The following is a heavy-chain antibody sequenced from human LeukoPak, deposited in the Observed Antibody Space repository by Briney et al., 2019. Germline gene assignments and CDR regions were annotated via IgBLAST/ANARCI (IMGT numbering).Heavy chain of an antibody. Sequence: PSQTLSLTCTVSGGSISSGGYYWSWIRQPPGKGLEWIGYIYHSGSTYYNPSLKNRVTISVDTSKNQFSLKLSSVTAADTAVYYCASRSGGGSQGAFDIWGQGTMVTVSS. CDR3: ASRSGGGSQGAFDI. V-gene: IGHV4-30-2*01. D-gene: IGHD1-26*01. CDR2: IYHSGST. CDR1: GGSISSGGYY. J-gene: IGHJ3*02.